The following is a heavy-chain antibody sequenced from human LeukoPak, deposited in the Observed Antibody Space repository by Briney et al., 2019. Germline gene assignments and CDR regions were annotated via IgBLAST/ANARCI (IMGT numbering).Heavy chain of an antibody. V-gene: IGHV1-8*02. Sequence: ASVKVSCKASGYTFTGYYMHWVRQAPGQGLEWMGWMNPNSGNTGYAQKFQGRVTMTRSTSISTAYMELSSLTSEDTAVYYCARVSLGYCSGGTCYFQDHWGQGTLVTVSS. CDR1: GYTFTGYY. CDR2: MNPNSGNT. D-gene: IGHD2-15*01. CDR3: ARVSLGYCSGGTCYFQDH. J-gene: IGHJ4*02.